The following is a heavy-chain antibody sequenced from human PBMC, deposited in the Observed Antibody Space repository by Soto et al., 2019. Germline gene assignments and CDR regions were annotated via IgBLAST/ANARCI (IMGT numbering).Heavy chain of an antibody. D-gene: IGHD1-26*01. V-gene: IGHV5-51*01. CDR1: GHSLTSYW. Sequence: PGESLKISCKGSGHSLTSYWIGWVRQMPGKGLEWMGIIYPGDSDTRYSPSFHGQVTISADKSISTAYLQWSSLKASDTAMYYCATDPTMGATRNFDYWGQGTLVTVSS. CDR2: IYPGDSDT. J-gene: IGHJ4*02. CDR3: ATDPTMGATRNFDY.